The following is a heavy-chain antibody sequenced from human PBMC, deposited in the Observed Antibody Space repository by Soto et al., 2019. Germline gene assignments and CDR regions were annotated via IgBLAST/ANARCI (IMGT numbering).Heavy chain of an antibody. CDR1: GFTFSNYW. CDR2: IKQDGSEK. J-gene: IGHJ6*02. Sequence: GGSLRLSCAASGFTFSNYWMSWVRQAPGKGLEWVANIKQDGSEKYYVDSVKGRFTISRDNAKNSLYLQMNSLRAEDTAVYYCTRGSGWRLLDVWGQGTTVTVSS. V-gene: IGHV3-7*05. D-gene: IGHD6-19*01. CDR3: TRGSGWRLLDV.